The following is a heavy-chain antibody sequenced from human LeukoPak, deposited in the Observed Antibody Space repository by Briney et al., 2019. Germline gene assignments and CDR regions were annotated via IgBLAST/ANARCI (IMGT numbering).Heavy chain of an antibody. CDR2: IQYDGSNK. V-gene: IGHV3-30*02. CDR1: GLTFSYYG. J-gene: IGHJ4*02. Sequence: PGGSLRLSCAASGLTFSYYGMHWVRQAPGKGLEWVAFIQYDGSNKYYADSAKGRFTISRDNSKNTLYLQMNGLRAEDTALYYCAKDDKIVVMVAATLDYWGQGTLVTVSS. CDR3: AKDDKIVVMVAATLDY. D-gene: IGHD2-15*01.